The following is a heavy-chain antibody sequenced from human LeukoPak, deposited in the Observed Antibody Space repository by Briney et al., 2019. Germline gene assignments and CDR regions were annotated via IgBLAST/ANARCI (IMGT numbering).Heavy chain of an antibody. V-gene: IGHV3-7*01. D-gene: IGHD3-10*01. CDR1: GFTFSSYW. CDR3: ARDNVVRGVIKTTYFDY. CDR2: IKQDGSEK. J-gene: IGHJ4*02. Sequence: TGGSLRLSCAASGFTFSSYWMSWVRQAPGKGLEWVANIKQDGSEKYYVDSVKGRFTISRDNAKNSLYLQMNSLRAEDTAVYYCARDNVVRGVIKTTYFDYWGQGTLVTVSS.